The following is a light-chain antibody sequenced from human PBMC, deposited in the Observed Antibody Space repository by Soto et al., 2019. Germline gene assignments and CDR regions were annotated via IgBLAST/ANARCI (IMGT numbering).Light chain of an antibody. J-gene: IGKJ2*01. Sequence: EIVLTQSPATLSLSRGRGATLSFRASQSVSSYLVWYQQKPGQAPRLLXYDASKRATGIPARFSGSGSGTDFTLTISSLEPEDFAVYYCQQRSSRPPMYTFGQGTKVDIK. CDR1: QSVSSY. CDR2: DAS. V-gene: IGKV3-11*01. CDR3: QQRSSRPPMYT.